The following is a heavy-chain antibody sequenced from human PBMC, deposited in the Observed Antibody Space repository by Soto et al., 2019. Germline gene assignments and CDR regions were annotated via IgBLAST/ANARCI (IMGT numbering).Heavy chain of an antibody. V-gene: IGHV3-23*01. CDR3: AKDLYGDFLNLFDY. J-gene: IGHJ4*02. CDR1: GFAFSDYA. CDR2: ISGSGGST. Sequence: GSLRLSCAASGFAFSDYAMSWVRQAPGKGLEWVSAISGSGGSTYYADSVKGRFTISRDNSKNTLYLQMNSLRAEDTAVYYCAKDLYGDFLNLFDYWGQGTLVTVSS. D-gene: IGHD4-17*01.